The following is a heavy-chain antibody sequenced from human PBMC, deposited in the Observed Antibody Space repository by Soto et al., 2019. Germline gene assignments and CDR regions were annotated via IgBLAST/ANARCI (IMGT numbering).Heavy chain of an antibody. CDR2: INHSGST. CDR3: ARGRVRRGMDV. D-gene: IGHD6-13*01. V-gene: IGHV4-34*01. J-gene: IGHJ6*02. CDR1: GGSFSGYY. Sequence: SETLSLTCAVYGGSFSGYYWSWIRQPPGKGLEWIGEINHSGSTNYNPSLKSRVTISVDTSKNQFSLKLSSVTAADTAVYYCARGRVRRGMDVWGQGTTVTVSS.